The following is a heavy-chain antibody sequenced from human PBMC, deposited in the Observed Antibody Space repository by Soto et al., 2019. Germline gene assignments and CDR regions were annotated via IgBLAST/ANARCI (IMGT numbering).Heavy chain of an antibody. CDR1: GFTFSSYS. V-gene: IGHV3-48*01. CDR2: ISSSSTI. CDR3: ARHTYYYGSGSYYKGFFPFYMDV. J-gene: IGHJ6*03. Sequence: GGSLRLSCAASGFTFSSYSMNWVRQAPGKGLEWVSYISSSSTIYYADSVKGRFTISRDNAKNSLYLQMNSLRAEDTAVYYCARHTYYYGSGSYYKGFFPFYMDVWGKGTTVTVSS. D-gene: IGHD3-10*01.